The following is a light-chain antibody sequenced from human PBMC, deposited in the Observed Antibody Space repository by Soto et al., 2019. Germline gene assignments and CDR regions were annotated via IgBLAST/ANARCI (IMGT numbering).Light chain of an antibody. CDR3: QQRSNWPRFT. V-gene: IGKV3-11*01. CDR1: QSVSNY. CDR2: DAS. J-gene: IGKJ2*01. Sequence: EIVLTQSPATLSLSPGERATLSCRASQSVSNYLAWYQQKPGQAPRLLIYDASNRATGIPARFSGNGSGTDFTLTISSLEPEDFAVYYCQQRSNWPRFTFGQGTKVEIK.